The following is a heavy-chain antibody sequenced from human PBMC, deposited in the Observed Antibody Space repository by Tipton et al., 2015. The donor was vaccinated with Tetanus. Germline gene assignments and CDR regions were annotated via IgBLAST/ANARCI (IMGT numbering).Heavy chain of an antibody. V-gene: IGHV4-59*13. D-gene: IGHD2-21*01. CDR3: ARDGGDSGH. Sequence: TLSLTCTVSGGSISSYYWSWIRQPPGTGLEWIGYIYSNGTTNYNPSLKSRVTMSVDTSKKQFSLKLNFVTAADTGVYYCARDGGDSGHWGQGTQVTVSS. J-gene: IGHJ4*02. CDR2: IYSNGTT. CDR1: GGSISSYY.